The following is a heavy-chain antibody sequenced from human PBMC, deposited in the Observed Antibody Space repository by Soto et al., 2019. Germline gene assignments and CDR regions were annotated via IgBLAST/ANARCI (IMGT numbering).Heavy chain of an antibody. V-gene: IGHV4-30-4*01. CDR1: GGSISSGDYY. J-gene: IGHJ6*02. CDR3: ARAGLIADYYYYGMDV. CDR2: IYYSGST. D-gene: IGHD3-16*01. Sequence: SETLSLTCTVSGGSISSGDYYWSWIRQPPGKGLEWIGYIYYSGSTYYNPSLKSRVTISVDTSKNQFSLKLSSVTAADTAVYYCARAGLIADYYYYGMDVWGQGTKVTVSS.